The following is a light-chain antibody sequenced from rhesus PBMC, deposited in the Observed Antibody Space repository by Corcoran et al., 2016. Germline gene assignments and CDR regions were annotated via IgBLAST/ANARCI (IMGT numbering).Light chain of an antibody. CDR2: AAS. V-gene: IGKV1S12*01. Sequence: DIQMTQSPSALSASVGDRVTISCRASQNIYSNLAWYQQKPGKAPKLLIYAASSLQTGIPSRFSGSGSGTVFTLTINSLQPEESAAYYCQHYYDNPYSFGQGTKVEIK. CDR1: QNIYSN. CDR3: QHYYDNPYS. J-gene: IGKJ2*01.